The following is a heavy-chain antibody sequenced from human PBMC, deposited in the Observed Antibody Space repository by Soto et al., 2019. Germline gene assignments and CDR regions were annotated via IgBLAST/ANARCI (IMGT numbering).Heavy chain of an antibody. D-gene: IGHD5-18*01. Sequence: QVHLVESGGGVVQPGRSLRLSCAASGFTFSNYAMHWVRQAPGKGLEWVAVISYDGSDKYKANCVKGRFTISRDNSKKTLYIQMKSMGAEDTVVYYCARDTGPNGYNYYYCVMDVWGQGTTVTVSS. CDR1: GFTFSNYA. CDR2: ISYDGSDK. V-gene: IGHV3-30*14. CDR3: ARDTGPNGYNYYYCVMDV. J-gene: IGHJ6*02.